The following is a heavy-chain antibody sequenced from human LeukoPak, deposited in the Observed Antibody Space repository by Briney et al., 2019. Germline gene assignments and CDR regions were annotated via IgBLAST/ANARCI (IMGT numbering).Heavy chain of an antibody. CDR1: GDSIRSYY. CDR3: ARGDYGSGTYLWGS. Sequence: SETLSLTCTVSGDSIRSYYWSWIRQPPGKGLEWIGYIYYSETANYNPSLKSRVTISVDTSQNQFSLQLTSVTAADTAVYYCARGDYGSGTYLWGSWGQGILVTVSP. D-gene: IGHD3-10*01. J-gene: IGHJ5*02. V-gene: IGHV4-59*12. CDR2: IYYSETA.